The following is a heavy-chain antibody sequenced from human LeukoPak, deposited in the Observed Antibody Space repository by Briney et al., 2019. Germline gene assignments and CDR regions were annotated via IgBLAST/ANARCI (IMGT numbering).Heavy chain of an antibody. CDR2: IYYSGST. D-gene: IGHD6-13*01. CDR1: GGSTSSYY. Sequence: SQTLSLTCTVSGGSTSSYYWSWIRQPPGKGLEWIGYIYYSGSTNYNPSLKSRVTISVDTSKNQFSLKLSSVTAADTAVYYCARVGAAAGTLAFDYWGQGTLVTVSS. V-gene: IGHV4-59*01. CDR3: ARVGAAAGTLAFDY. J-gene: IGHJ4*02.